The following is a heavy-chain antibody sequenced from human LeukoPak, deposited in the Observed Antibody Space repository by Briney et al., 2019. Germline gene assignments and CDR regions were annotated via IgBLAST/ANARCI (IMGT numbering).Heavy chain of an antibody. CDR2: IYYSGST. D-gene: IGHD5-18*01. V-gene: IGHV4-59*01. J-gene: IGHJ3*02. Sequence: PSETLSLTCTVSGGSISSYYWSWIRQPPGKGLEWIGYIYYSGSTNYNPSLKSRVTISVDTSKNQFSLRLSSVTAADTAVYYCARGYTRDAFDIWGQGTMVTVSS. CDR3: ARGYTRDAFDI. CDR1: GGSISSYY.